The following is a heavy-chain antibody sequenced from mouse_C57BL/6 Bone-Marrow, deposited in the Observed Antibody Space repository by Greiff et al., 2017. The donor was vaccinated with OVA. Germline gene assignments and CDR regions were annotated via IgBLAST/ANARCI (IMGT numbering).Heavy chain of an antibody. Sequence: EVKVEESGGGLVKPGGSLKLSCAASGFTFSSYAMSWVRQTPEKRLEWVATISDGGSYTYYPDNVKGRFTISRDNAKNNLYLQMSHLKSEDTAMYYCARDSNYRVYYYAMDYWGQGTSVTVSS. CDR2: ISDGGSYT. CDR1: GFTFSSYA. CDR3: ARDSNYRVYYYAMDY. V-gene: IGHV5-4*01. J-gene: IGHJ4*01. D-gene: IGHD2-5*01.